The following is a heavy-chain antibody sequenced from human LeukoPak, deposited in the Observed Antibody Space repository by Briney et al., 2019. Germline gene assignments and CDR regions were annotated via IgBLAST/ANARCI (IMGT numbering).Heavy chain of an antibody. J-gene: IGHJ4*02. Sequence: PSGTLSLTCIVSGGSISSLNLWSWLRQPPGKGLEWIGEINHSGSTNYNPSLKSRVTISVDTSKNQFSLKLSSVTAADTAVYYCARGPPYTIFGVVIMASYYGYFDYWGQGTLVTVSS. V-gene: IGHV4-4*02. CDR2: INHSGST. D-gene: IGHD3-3*01. CDR3: ARGPPYTIFGVVIMASYYGYFDY. CDR1: GGSISSLNL.